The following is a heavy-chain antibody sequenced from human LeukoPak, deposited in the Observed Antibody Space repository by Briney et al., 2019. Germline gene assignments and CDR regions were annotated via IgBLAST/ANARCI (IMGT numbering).Heavy chain of an antibody. CDR3: AMTDRYAGRPFDY. Sequence: ASVKVSCKVSGYSLLEVAMHWVRQAPGKGLEWVGSFDPEDGEDGETHYAQKLQGRVTMTEDASTDTAYMELNSLRSEDTAVYYCAMTDRYAGRPFDYWGQGTLATVSS. D-gene: IGHD5-12*01. CDR1: GYSLLEVA. J-gene: IGHJ4*02. V-gene: IGHV1-24*01. CDR2: FDPEDGEDGET.